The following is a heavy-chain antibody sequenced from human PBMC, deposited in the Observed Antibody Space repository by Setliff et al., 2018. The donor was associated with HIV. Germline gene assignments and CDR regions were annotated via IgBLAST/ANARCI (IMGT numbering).Heavy chain of an antibody. CDR3: TIGHYVSSSG. CDR1: GFTFSGTW. V-gene: IGHV3-7*03. Sequence: GGSLRLSCAASGFTFSGTWMAWVRQAPGKGPEWVANIKQDGAEKHYMDSVKGRFTISRDNADRSIYLQMNTLRAEDTAVYYCTIGHYVSSSGWGPGTLVTVSS. CDR2: IKQDGAEK. D-gene: IGHD6-6*01. J-gene: IGHJ4*02.